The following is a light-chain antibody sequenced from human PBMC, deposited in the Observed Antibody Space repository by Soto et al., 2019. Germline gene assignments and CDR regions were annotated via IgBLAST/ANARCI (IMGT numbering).Light chain of an antibody. CDR2: GNS. J-gene: IGLJ2*01. CDR1: SSNIGAGYD. V-gene: IGLV1-40*01. Sequence: QSVLTQPPSVSGAPGQRVTISCTGSSSNIGAGYDVHWYQQLPGTAPKLLIYGNSNRPSGVPDRFSGSKSGTSASLGITGLQAEDEADYYCQSYDSSLHVVFGGGTKLTVL. CDR3: QSYDSSLHVV.